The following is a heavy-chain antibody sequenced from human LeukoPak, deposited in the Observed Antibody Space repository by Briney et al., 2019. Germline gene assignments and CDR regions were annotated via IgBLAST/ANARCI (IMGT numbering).Heavy chain of an antibody. CDR2: IYYSGST. V-gene: IGHV4-61*01. CDR1: GGSVSSGSYY. CDR3: ARATGGILYYGSDLGWFDP. D-gene: IGHD3-10*01. J-gene: IGHJ5*02. Sequence: SETLSLTCTVSGGSVSSGSYYWSWIRQPPGKGLEWIGYIYYSGSTNYNPSLKSRVTISVDTSKNQFSLKLSSVTAADTAVYYCARATGGILYYGSDLGWFDPWGQGTLVTVSS.